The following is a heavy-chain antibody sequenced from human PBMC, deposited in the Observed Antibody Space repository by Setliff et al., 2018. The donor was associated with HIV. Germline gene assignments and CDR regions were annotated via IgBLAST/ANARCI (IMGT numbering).Heavy chain of an antibody. CDR2: IYYSGNT. V-gene: IGHV4-59*12. D-gene: IGHD4-17*01. CDR1: GGSITGYY. J-gene: IGHJ4*02. Sequence: PSETLSLTCTVSGGSITGYYWSWIRQPPGKGLEWIGWIYYSGNTRYNPSLKSRVTISLDTSKNRFSLQLSSVTAADTAVYYCARDPPGHGDSNDYWGQGTLVTV. CDR3: ARDPPGHGDSNDY.